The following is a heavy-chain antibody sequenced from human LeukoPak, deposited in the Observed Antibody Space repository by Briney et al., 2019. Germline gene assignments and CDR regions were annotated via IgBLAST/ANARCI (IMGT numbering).Heavy chain of an antibody. D-gene: IGHD2-21*02. CDR3: ARDHPSDCGGDCSSGWFDP. CDR1: GGTFSSYA. CDR2: IIPIFGTA. Sequence: ASVKVSCKASGGTFSSYAISWVRQAPGQGLEWMGGIIPIFGTANYAQKFQGRVTITADKSTSTAYMELSSLRSEDTAVYYCARDHPSDCGGDCSSGWFDPWGQGTLVTVSS. J-gene: IGHJ5*02. V-gene: IGHV1-69*06.